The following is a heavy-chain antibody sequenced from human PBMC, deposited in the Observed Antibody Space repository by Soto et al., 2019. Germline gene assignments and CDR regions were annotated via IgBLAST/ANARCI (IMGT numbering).Heavy chain of an antibody. CDR2: INSGGNT. CDR1: GFDASVNY. J-gene: IGHJ6*02. V-gene: IGHV3-66*01. Sequence: EVHLVESGGTLVQPGGSLRLSCAASGFDASVNYMTWVRQAPVKGLEWVSAINSGGNTFYADSVKGRFTISRDNSKNTLYLQMNSLRVEDTAMYYCVRENYYYGMDVWGQGTAVTASS. CDR3: VRENYYYGMDV.